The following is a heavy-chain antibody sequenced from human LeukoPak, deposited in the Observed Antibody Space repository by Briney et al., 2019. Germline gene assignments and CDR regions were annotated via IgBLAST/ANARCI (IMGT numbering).Heavy chain of an antibody. V-gene: IGHV3-23*01. CDR2: ISGSGGST. CDR1: GFTFSSYA. D-gene: IGHD1-26*01. CDR3: ARNLYSGEAFDI. J-gene: IGHJ3*02. Sequence: GGSLRLSCAASGFTFSSYAMSWVRQAPGKGLEWVSAISGSGGSTYYADSVKGRFTISRDNSKNTLYLQMNSLRAEDTAVYYCARNLYSGEAFDIWGQGTMVTVPS.